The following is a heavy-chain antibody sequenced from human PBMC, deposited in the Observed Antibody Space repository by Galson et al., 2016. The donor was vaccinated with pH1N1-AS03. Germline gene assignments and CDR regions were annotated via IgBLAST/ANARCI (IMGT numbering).Heavy chain of an antibody. Sequence: SLRLSCAASEFIFSSYSMNWVRQAPGKGLEWVSYISSSGSIFQYADSVKGRFTISRDNARTSLYLQMNSLRAEDTAMYYCASPYSGYDGQDAFDIWGQGTMVTVSS. CDR3: ASPYSGYDGQDAFDI. CDR2: ISSSGSIF. CDR1: EFIFSSYS. J-gene: IGHJ3*02. D-gene: IGHD5-12*01. V-gene: IGHV3-48*04.